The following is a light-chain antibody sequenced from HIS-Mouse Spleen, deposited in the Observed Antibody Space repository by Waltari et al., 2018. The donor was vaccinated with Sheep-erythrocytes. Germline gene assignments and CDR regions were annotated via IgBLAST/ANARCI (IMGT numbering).Light chain of an antibody. CDR3: CSYAGSYNHV. CDR2: DVS. Sequence: QSALTQPRSVSGSPGQSFTIPCTATSSHVGGYNYVSWYQQHPGKAPKRMIYDVSKRPSGVPDRFSGSKSGNTASLTISGLQAEDEADYYCCSYAGSYNHVFATGTKVTVL. J-gene: IGLJ1*01. CDR1: SSHVGGYNY. V-gene: IGLV2-11*01.